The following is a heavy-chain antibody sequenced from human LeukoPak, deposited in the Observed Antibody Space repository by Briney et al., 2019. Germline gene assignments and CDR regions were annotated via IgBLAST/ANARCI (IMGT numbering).Heavy chain of an antibody. J-gene: IGHJ4*02. CDR2: IYYSGST. Sequence: SETLSLTCTVSGVSISSYYCSWIRQPPGKGLEWIGYIYYSGSTNYNPSLKSRVTISVDTSKNQFSLKLSSVTAADTAVYHCARHDRYNWNYVDYWGQGTLVTVSS. V-gene: IGHV4-59*08. CDR3: ARHDRYNWNYVDY. CDR1: GVSISSYY. D-gene: IGHD1-20*01.